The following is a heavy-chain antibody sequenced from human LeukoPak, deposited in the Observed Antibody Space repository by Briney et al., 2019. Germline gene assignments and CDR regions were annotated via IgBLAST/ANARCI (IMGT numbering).Heavy chain of an antibody. D-gene: IGHD3-22*01. V-gene: IGHV1-2*06. J-gene: IGHJ4*02. Sequence: GASVKVSCKASGFTFTDYYIHWVRQAPGQGFEWTGRISPNSGGTNYAQKFQGRVTMTRDTSISTASMELSSLRSDDTAVYYCTRSDYDTSGEFDCWGQGTLVSVSS. CDR2: ISPNSGGT. CDR3: TRSDYDTSGEFDC. CDR1: GFTFTDYY.